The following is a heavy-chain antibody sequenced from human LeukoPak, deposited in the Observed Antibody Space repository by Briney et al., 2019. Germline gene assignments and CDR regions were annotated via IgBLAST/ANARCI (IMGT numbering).Heavy chain of an antibody. Sequence: GGSLRLSCAASGFTFSSYWMHWVRHAPGMGLVWVSRISDDGSTTSYADSVKGRFTISRDNAKNTLYLQMNSLRAEDTAVYYCARLDILTGNYYYFNFWGQGTLVTVSS. CDR2: ISDDGSTT. J-gene: IGHJ4*02. CDR3: ARLDILTGNYYYFNF. CDR1: GFTFSSYW. D-gene: IGHD3-9*01. V-gene: IGHV3-74*01.